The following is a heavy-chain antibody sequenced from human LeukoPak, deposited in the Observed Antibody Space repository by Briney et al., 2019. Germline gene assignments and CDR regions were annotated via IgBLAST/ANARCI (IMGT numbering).Heavy chain of an antibody. CDR1: GYSENFYG. V-gene: IGHV1-18*01. Sequence: GASVKVSCKTSGYSENFYGIPWVRQVAGQGLEWMGWISAQHGQTEYAPNSQGRVTMTTDTYTNTAYMELRSLRSDDTAVYYCAREAPDYDILTGLIDYWGQGTLVTVSS. D-gene: IGHD3-9*01. CDR2: ISAQHGQT. CDR3: AREAPDYDILTGLIDY. J-gene: IGHJ4*02.